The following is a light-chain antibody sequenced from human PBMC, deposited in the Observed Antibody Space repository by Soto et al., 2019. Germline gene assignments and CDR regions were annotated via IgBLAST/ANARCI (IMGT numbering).Light chain of an antibody. J-gene: IGKJ1*01. V-gene: IGKV1-5*01. Sequence: DIQMTQSPSTLSASVGDRVTITCRASQGIDSWLAWYQQKPGRAPKLLLYEVSSLQSGVPPRFSGSGSGTEFTLTITSLQPGDFATYYCQQYNGYPWTFGQGTKVEIK. CDR2: EVS. CDR3: QQYNGYPWT. CDR1: QGIDSW.